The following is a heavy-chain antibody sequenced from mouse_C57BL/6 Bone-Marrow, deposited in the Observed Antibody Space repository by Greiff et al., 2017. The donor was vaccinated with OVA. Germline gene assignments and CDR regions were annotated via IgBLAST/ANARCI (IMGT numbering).Heavy chain of an antibody. J-gene: IGHJ1*03. CDR2: IHPNSGST. CDR1: GYTFTSYW. D-gene: IGHD2-3*01. V-gene: IGHV1-64*01. CDR3: ARARIYDGYYWYFDV. Sequence: VQLQQSGAELVKPGASVKLSCKASGYTFTSYWMHWVKQRPGQGLEWIGMIHPNSGSTNYNEKFKSKATLTVDKSSSTAYMQLSSLTSEDSAVYYCARARIYDGYYWYFDVWGTGTTVTVSS.